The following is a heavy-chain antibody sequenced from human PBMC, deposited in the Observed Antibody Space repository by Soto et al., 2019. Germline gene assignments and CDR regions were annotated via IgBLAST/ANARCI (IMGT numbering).Heavy chain of an antibody. CDR3: ARGTYYDFWSGYYNGGYNWFDP. Sequence: SETLSLTCAVSGGSISSSNWWSWVRQPPGKGLEWIGEIYHSGSTNYNPSLKSRVTISVDTSKNQFSLKLSSVTAADTAVYYCARGTYYDFWSGYYNGGYNWFDPWGQGTLVTVS. V-gene: IGHV4-4*02. D-gene: IGHD3-3*01. J-gene: IGHJ5*02. CDR1: GGSISSSNW. CDR2: IYHSGST.